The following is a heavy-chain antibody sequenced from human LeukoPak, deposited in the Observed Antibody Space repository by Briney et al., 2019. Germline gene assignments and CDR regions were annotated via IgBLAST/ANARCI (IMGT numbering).Heavy chain of an antibody. J-gene: IGHJ6*02. D-gene: IGHD5-18*01. Sequence: SETLSLTCTVSGGSISSYYWSWIRQPPGKGLEWIGEINHSGSTNYNPSLKSRVTISVDTSKNQFSLKLSSVTAADTAVYYCARGFAGGYSYYYYYGMDVWGQGTTVTVSS. CDR3: ARGFAGGYSYYYYYGMDV. CDR2: INHSGST. CDR1: GGSISSYY. V-gene: IGHV4-34*01.